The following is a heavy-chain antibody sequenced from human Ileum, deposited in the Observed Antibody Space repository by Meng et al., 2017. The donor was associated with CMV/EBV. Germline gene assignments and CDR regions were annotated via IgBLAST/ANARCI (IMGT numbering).Heavy chain of an antibody. V-gene: IGHV4-4*07. J-gene: IGHJ4*02. CDR1: GDSTSGFF. CDR2: IYSSGST. CDR3: AKEQSIGIAVTGIFDF. D-gene: IGHD6-19*01. Sequence: GHLQESGPGPVKPSESLSLTRTVSGDSTSGFFWSWIRQPAGKGLEWIGRIYSSGSTFYNPSLESRVTMSIDTSKNQFSLRLASVTAADTAVYFCAKEQSIGIAVTGIFDFWGQGALVTVSS.